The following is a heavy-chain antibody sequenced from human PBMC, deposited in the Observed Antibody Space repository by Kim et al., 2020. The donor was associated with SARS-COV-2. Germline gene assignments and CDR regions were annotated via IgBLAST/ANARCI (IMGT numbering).Heavy chain of an antibody. D-gene: IGHD2-2*01. CDR2: STD. J-gene: IGHJ4*02. Sequence: STDHFADAVKRRFTISRDNHRNTHYLQMNSLRAEDTAIYYCVGEDASFDYWGQGTLVTVSS. V-gene: IGHV3-30-3*01. CDR3: VGEDASFDY.